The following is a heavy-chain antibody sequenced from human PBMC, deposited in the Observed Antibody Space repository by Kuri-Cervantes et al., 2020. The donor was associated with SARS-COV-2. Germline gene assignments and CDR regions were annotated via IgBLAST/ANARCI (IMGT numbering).Heavy chain of an antibody. J-gene: IGHJ2*01. CDR2: ISFDGRNT. CDR3: VREAPGSASGITSFDL. Sequence: GESLKISCEASGFIFSDYAMDWVRQAPGKGLEWVAIISFDGRNTKFADSVKGRFSISRESARNSLHLQMNSLRVEDTAVYYCVREAPGSASGITSFDLWGRGTLVTVSS. V-gene: IGHV3-30*14. CDR1: GFIFSDYA. D-gene: IGHD3-10*01.